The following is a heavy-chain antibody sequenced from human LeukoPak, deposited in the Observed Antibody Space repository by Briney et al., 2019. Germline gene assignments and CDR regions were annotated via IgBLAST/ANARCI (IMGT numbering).Heavy chain of an antibody. CDR1: GYTFTSYG. V-gene: IGHV1-18*01. CDR3: ARDWQKNYDFWSGYYIGQSTWFDP. CDR2: ISAYNGNT. D-gene: IGHD3-3*01. J-gene: IGHJ5*02. Sequence: ASVKVSCKASGYTFTSYGISWVRQAPGQGLEWMGWISAYNGNTNYAQELQGRVTMTTDTSTSIAYMELRSLRSDDTAVYYCARDWQKNYDFWSGYYIGQSTWFDPWGQGTLVTVSS.